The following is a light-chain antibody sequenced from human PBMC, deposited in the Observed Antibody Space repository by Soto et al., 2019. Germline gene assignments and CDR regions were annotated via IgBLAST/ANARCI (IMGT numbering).Light chain of an antibody. V-gene: IGKV3-15*01. Sequence: ERVMTQSPATLSVSPGRRATLSCRASQSVSSNLAWYQQKPGQAPRLIIYGASTRATGIPARFSGSGSGTEFTLTISSLQPEDFAVYYCQQYNNWPLTFGGGTKVDIK. J-gene: IGKJ4*01. CDR1: QSVSSN. CDR3: QQYNNWPLT. CDR2: GAS.